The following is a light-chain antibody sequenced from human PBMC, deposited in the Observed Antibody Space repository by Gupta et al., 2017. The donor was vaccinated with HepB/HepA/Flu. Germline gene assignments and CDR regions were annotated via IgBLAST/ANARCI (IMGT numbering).Light chain of an antibody. J-gene: IGLJ2*01. CDR3: NSRDSSGNHLFV. Sequence: SSELTQDPAVSVALGQTVRITCQGDSLRSYYASWYQQKPGQAPVLVIYGKNNRPSGIPDRFSCSSSGNTASLTITGAQAEDEADYDCNSRDSSGNHLFVFGGGTKLTVL. CDR1: SLRSYY. CDR2: GKN. V-gene: IGLV3-19*01.